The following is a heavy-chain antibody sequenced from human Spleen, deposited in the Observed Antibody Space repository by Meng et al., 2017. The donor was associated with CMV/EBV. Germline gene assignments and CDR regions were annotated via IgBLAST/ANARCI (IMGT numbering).Heavy chain of an antibody. J-gene: IGHJ3*02. Sequence: GESLKISCAASGFTFSDTEMNWVRQAPGEGLEWVSHISSSGSPIYYADSVKGRFTISRDNAKNSLFLQMNSLRAEDTAVYYCARGGYCTSTMCYNLNAFDIWGQGTVVTVSS. CDR2: ISSSGSPI. D-gene: IGHD2-2*03. V-gene: IGHV3-48*03. CDR1: GFTFSDTE. CDR3: ARGGYCTSTMCYNLNAFDI.